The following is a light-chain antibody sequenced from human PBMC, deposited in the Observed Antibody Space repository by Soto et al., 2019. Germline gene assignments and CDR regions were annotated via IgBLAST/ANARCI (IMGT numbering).Light chain of an antibody. J-gene: IGLJ3*02. CDR3: YSYAGRNIWV. CDR1: GSDIGAYNF. V-gene: IGLV2-8*01. CDR2: GVT. Sequence: QSVLAQPLSASGSPGQSVTICCTGSGSDIGAYNFVSWYQQHPGKAPKLMIFGVTERPSGVPDRFSGSKSGNTASLTVSGLQADDEAVYYCYSYAGRNIWVFGGGTKLTVL.